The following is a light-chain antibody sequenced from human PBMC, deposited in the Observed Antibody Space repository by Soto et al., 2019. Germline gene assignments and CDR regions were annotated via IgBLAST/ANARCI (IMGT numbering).Light chain of an antibody. J-gene: IGKJ1*01. CDR1: QSTSSY. V-gene: IGKV1-5*03. CDR2: QAS. Sequence: DMQMSQAPSTLSASVGDRVTITCWASQSTSSYLAWYQQKPGKAPKLLIYQASSLENGVPSRFSGSGSGTEFSLPLSSLPPDAFAPYYCQPYSSPSTFGQGTKVDIK. CDR3: QPYSSPST.